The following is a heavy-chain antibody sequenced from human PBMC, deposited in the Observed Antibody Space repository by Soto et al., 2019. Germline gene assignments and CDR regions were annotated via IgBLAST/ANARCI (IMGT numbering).Heavy chain of an antibody. CDR2: IYYSGST. V-gene: IGHV4-59*01. CDR1: GGPISSYY. D-gene: IGHD6-6*01. J-gene: IGHJ4*02. CDR3: ARLGGSSSLFFDY. Sequence: KSSETLSLTCTVSGGPISSYYWSWIRQPPGKGLEWIGYIYYSGSTNYNPSLKSRVTISVDTSKNQFSLKLSSVTAADTAVYYCARLGGSSSLFFDYWGQGTLVTVYS.